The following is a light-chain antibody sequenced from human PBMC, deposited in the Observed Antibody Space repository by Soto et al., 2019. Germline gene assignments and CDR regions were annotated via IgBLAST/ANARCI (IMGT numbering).Light chain of an antibody. CDR2: DVR. Sequence: SLLTQPSSMYGSRGQSITITCPGTSTDGGRYNYVSWYQQHPGKAPKLMVYDVRNRPSWVSNRFSGSKSGITASLTISGLQAEDEADYYCTSYTSDSTYVFGTGTKVTVL. CDR3: TSYTSDSTYV. CDR1: STDGGRYNY. V-gene: IGLV2-14*01. J-gene: IGLJ1*01.